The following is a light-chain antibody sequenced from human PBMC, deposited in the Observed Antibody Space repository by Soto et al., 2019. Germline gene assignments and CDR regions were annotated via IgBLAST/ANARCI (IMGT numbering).Light chain of an antibody. CDR2: GAS. Sequence: EVVLTQSPATLSLSPGERATLSCRANQSVSANYLAWSQQKPGQAPRLLIYGASSRATAIPDRFSGSGSGTDFSLTISRQEPEDFAVFFCDQYGSSPFTFGPGTKVDIK. CDR3: DQYGSSPFT. CDR1: QSVSANY. V-gene: IGKV3-20*01. J-gene: IGKJ3*01.